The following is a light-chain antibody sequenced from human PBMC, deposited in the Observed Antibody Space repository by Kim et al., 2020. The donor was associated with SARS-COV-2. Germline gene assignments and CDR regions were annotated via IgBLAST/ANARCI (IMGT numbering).Light chain of an antibody. CDR2: GKN. CDR1: SLRNYY. CDR3: NSRDSSGVV. Sequence: SSELTQDPAVSEALGQTVRITCQGDSLRNYYASWYQQKPGQAPVLVFYGKNNRPSGIPERFSGSSSRNTTSLTITGTQAEDEGDYYCNSRDSSGVVFGGGTRVTVL. J-gene: IGLJ2*01. V-gene: IGLV3-19*01.